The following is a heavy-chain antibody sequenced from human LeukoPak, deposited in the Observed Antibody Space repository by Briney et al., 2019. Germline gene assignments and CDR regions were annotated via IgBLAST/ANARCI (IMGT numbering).Heavy chain of an antibody. D-gene: IGHD3-22*01. Sequence: PGGSLRLSCAASGFTVSSNYMSWVRQAPGKGLEWVSVIYSGGTTYYADSVKGRFTISRDNSKNTLYLQMNSLRAEDTAVYYCARDSSGLSYLDYWGQGTLVTVSS. V-gene: IGHV3-66*01. CDR2: IYSGGTT. J-gene: IGHJ4*02. CDR1: GFTVSSNY. CDR3: ARDSSGLSYLDY.